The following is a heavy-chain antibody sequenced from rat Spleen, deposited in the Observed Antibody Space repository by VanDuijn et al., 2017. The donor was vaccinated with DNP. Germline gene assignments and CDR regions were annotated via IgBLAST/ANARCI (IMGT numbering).Heavy chain of an antibody. D-gene: IGHD1-2*01. J-gene: IGHJ3*01. V-gene: IGHV5-31*01. CDR1: EFTFSNYW. CDR3: AARYSSSWFAY. Sequence: EVQLVESGGGLVQPGRSLKLSFAAPEFTFSNYWMTLFRQVPGRGVEWVASITSSGGSIYYPDSVKGRFTISSDDAKNTLYLQMNSLRSEDTATYYCAARYSSSWFAYWGQGTLVTVSS. CDR2: ITSSGGSI.